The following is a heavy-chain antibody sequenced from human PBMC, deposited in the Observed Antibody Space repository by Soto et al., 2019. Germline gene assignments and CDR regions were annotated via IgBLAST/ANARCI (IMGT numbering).Heavy chain of an antibody. V-gene: IGHV3-23*01. CDR3: AKSDCSSRNCHVKDY. Sequence: PGGSLRLSCAASGFTFSNYAMSWVRQAPGKGLEWVSVISDSGGDTDYTDSVKGRFTISRDNSMNTLYLQMNSLRAEDTAVYYCAKSDCSSRNCHVKDYWGQGTLVTVS. J-gene: IGHJ4*02. CDR2: ISDSGGDT. D-gene: IGHD2-21*02. CDR1: GFTFSNYA.